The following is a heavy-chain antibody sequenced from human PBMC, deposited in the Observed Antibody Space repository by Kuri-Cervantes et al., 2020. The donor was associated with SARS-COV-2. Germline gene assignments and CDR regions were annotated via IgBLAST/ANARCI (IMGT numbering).Heavy chain of an antibody. CDR1: GFTFSSYA. D-gene: IGHD2-21*01. CDR2: ISGVGGTT. J-gene: IGHJ4*02. CDR3: ARDRVGVHDS. Sequence: GESLKISCTASGFTFSSYAMSWVRQAPGKGLEWVSGISGVGGTTHYADSVKGRFTVSRDNFRNTLYLQMKSLRTEDTALYYCARDRVGVHDSWGQGTLVTVSS. V-gene: IGHV3-23*01.